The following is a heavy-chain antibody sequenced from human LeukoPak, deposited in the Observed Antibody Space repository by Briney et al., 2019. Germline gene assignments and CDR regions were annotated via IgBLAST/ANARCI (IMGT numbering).Heavy chain of an antibody. CDR2: IIPIFGTA. CDR3: ARAGYDSSGYYYKYYFDY. CDR1: GGTFSSYA. Sequence: GASVKVSCKASGGTFSSYAISWVRQAPGQGLEWMGGIIPIFGTANYAQKFQGRVTITTDESTSTAYMELSSLRSEDTAVYYCARAGYDSSGYYYKYYFDYWGQGTLVTVSS. J-gene: IGHJ4*02. V-gene: IGHV1-69*05. D-gene: IGHD3-22*01.